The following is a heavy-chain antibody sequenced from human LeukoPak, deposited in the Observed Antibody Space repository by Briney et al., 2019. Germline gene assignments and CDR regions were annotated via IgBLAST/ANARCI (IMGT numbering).Heavy chain of an antibody. CDR2: ISGSGGST. V-gene: IGHV3-23*01. CDR1: GFTFSSYA. CDR3: AKDGPITIFGVVIIPDDAFDI. Sequence: GGSLRLSCAASGFTFSSYAMSWVRQAPGKGLELVSAISGSGGSTYYADSVRGRFTISRDNSKNTLYLQMNSLRAEDTAVYYCAKDGPITIFGVVIIPDDAFDIWGQGTMVTVSS. J-gene: IGHJ3*02. D-gene: IGHD3-3*01.